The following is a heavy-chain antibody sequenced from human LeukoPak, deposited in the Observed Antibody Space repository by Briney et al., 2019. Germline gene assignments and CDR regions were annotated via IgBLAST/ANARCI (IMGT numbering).Heavy chain of an antibody. D-gene: IGHD6-13*01. J-gene: IGHJ5*02. CDR2: INAGNGNT. V-gene: IGHV1-3*03. CDR1: GYTFTSYA. CDR3: ARDRVRHSSSWYEGAWFDP. Sequence: ASVKVSCKASGYTFTSYAMHWVRQAPGQRLEWMGWINAGNGNTKYSQEFQGRVTITRDTSASTAYMELSSLRSEDMAVYYCARDRVRHSSSWYEGAWFDPWGQGTLVTVSS.